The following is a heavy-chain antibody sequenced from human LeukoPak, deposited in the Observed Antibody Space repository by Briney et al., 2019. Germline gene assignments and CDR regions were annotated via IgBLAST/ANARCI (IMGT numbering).Heavy chain of an antibody. CDR1: GYTFTSYG. D-gene: IGHD6-13*01. CDR2: ISAYNGNT. J-gene: IGHJ4*02. CDR3: ARDREMEQQLVRIDY. Sequence: ASVKVSCKASGYTFTSYGISWVRQAPGQGLEWMGWISAYNGNTNYAQKLQGRVTMTTDTSTSTAYMELRSLRSDDTAVYYCARDREMEQQLVRIDYWGQGTLVTASS. V-gene: IGHV1-18*01.